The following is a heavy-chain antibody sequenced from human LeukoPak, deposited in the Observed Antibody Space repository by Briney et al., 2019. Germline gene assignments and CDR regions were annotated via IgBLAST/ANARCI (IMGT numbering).Heavy chain of an antibody. V-gene: IGHV4-39*02. CDR1: GRSISSSSYY. CDR3: ARVTFMKDFDY. Sequence: SETLSLTCTVSGRSISSSSYYWGWIRQPPGKGLEWIGSIYYSGSTYYNPSLKSRVTISVDMSKNHFSLRLRSVTAGDTAVYYCARVTFMKDFDYWGQGTLVTVSS. CDR2: IYYSGST. J-gene: IGHJ4*02.